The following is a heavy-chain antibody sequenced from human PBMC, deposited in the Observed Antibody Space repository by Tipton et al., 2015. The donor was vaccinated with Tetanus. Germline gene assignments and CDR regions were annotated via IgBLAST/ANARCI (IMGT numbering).Heavy chain of an antibody. V-gene: IGHV1-2*02. D-gene: IGHD3-22*01. Sequence: QLVQSGAEVKKPGASVKVSCKASGYTFTGYYIYWVQQAPGQGLEWMGWIDPNSGGTVYAQKFQGRVTMTRDTSISTAYMELRSLRSDDTAVYYCARDRGDYIYYGMDVWGPGTTVTVS. CDR3: ARDRGDYIYYGMDV. CDR1: GYTFTGYY. CDR2: IDPNSGGT. J-gene: IGHJ6*02.